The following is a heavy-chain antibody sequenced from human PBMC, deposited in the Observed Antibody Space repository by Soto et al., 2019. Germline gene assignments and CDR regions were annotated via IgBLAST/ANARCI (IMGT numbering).Heavy chain of an antibody. D-gene: IGHD5-18*01. CDR1: GFTFSTYA. Sequence: VGSLRLSCAASGFTFSTYAMSWVRQAPGKGLEWVSAISGSGDTTYYANSVKGRFTISRDNSKNTLYLQMNSLRAEDTAVYYCAKGGYRPHDYWGQGTLVTVSS. J-gene: IGHJ4*02. V-gene: IGHV3-23*01. CDR2: ISGSGDTT. CDR3: AKGGYRPHDY.